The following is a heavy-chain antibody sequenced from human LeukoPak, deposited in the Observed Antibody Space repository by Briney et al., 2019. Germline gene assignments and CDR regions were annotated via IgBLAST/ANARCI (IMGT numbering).Heavy chain of an antibody. CDR3: ARDRRYSSGWYGSCYFDY. V-gene: IGHV4-34*01. Sequence: SETLSLTCAVYGGSFSGYYWSWIRQPPGKGLECIGEINHSGSTNYNPSLKSRVTISVDTSKNQFSLKLSSVTAAHTAVYYCARDRRYSSGWYGSCYFDYWGQGTLVTVSS. D-gene: IGHD6-19*01. CDR1: GGSFSGYY. J-gene: IGHJ4*02. CDR2: INHSGST.